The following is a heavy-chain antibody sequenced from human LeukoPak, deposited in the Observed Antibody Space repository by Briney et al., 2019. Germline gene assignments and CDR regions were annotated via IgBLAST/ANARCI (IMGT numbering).Heavy chain of an antibody. D-gene: IGHD1-20*01. Sequence: GESLQISCKGSGYSFTSYWIGWVRQLPGKGLEWMGIIYPGDSDTRYSPSFQGQVTISADKSISTAYLQWSSLKASDTAMYYCARSITGKTSWFDPWGQGTLVTVSS. CDR1: GYSFTSYW. V-gene: IGHV5-51*01. CDR2: IYPGDSDT. J-gene: IGHJ5*02. CDR3: ARSITGKTSWFDP.